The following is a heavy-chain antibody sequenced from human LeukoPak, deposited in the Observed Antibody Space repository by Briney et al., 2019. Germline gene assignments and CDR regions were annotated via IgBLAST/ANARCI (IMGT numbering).Heavy chain of an antibody. Sequence: SETLSLTCTVSGGSISSYYWSWIRQPAGKGLEWIGRIYTSGSTNYNPSLKSRVTMSVDTSKNQFSLKLSSVTAADTAVYYCARGFSCSGGSCYSRYMDVWGKGTTVTVSS. CDR3: ARGFSCSGGSCYSRYMDV. D-gene: IGHD2-15*01. CDR2: IYTSGST. CDR1: GGSISSYY. V-gene: IGHV4-4*07. J-gene: IGHJ6*03.